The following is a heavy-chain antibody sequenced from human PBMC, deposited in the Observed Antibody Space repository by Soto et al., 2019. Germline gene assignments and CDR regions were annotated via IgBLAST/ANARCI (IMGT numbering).Heavy chain of an antibody. CDR2: ISSGSSTI. CDR1: GFTFSSYS. V-gene: IGHV3-48*02. D-gene: IGHD1-26*01. Sequence: EVQLVESGGGLVQPGGSLRRSCAASGFTFSSYSMNWFRQAPGKGLEWVSYISSGSSTIYYADSVKGRFTISRDNDKNSLYMQMNSLRDEDTAVYYCARVRLGEGRGWFEPWGQGTLVTVSS. J-gene: IGHJ5*02. CDR3: ARVRLGEGRGWFEP.